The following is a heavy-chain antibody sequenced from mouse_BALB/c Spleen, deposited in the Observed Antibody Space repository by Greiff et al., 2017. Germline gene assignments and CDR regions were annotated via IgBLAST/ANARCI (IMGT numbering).Heavy chain of an antibody. CDR3: ARRGVTAYYYAMDY. CDR2: ISNGGGST. Sequence: DVQLQESGGGLVQPGGSLKLSCAASGFTFSSYTMSWVRQTPEKRLEWVAYISNGGGSTYYPDTVKGRFTISRDNAKNTLYLQMSSLKSEDTAMYYCARRGVTAYYYAMDYWGQGTSVTVSS. CDR1: GFTFSSYT. J-gene: IGHJ4*01. V-gene: IGHV5-12-2*01. D-gene: IGHD2-1*01.